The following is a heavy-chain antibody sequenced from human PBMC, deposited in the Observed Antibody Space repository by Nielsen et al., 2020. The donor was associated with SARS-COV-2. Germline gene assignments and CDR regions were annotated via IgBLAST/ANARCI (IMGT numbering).Heavy chain of an antibody. CDR3: ARVPSSYCGGDCYCDY. CDR1: GFTFSSYS. J-gene: IGHJ4*02. D-gene: IGHD2-21*02. CDR2: ISSSSSYI. Sequence: GESLKISCAASGFTFSSYSMNWVRQAPGKGLEWVSSISSSSSYIYYADSVKGRFTISRDNAKNSLYLQMNSLRAEDTAVYYCARVPSSYCGGDCYCDYWGQGTLVTVSS. V-gene: IGHV3-21*01.